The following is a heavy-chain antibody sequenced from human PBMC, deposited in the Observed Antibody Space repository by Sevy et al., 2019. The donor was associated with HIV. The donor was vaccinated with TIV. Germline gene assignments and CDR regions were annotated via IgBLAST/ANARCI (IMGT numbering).Heavy chain of an antibody. CDR2: INPSGGST. D-gene: IGHD3-10*01. J-gene: IGHJ6*02. V-gene: IGHV1-46*01. CDR1: GYTFTSYY. Sequence: ASVKVSCKASGYTFTSYYMHWVRQAPGQGLEWMGIINPSGGSTSYAQKFQGRVTMTRDTSTSTVYMELSSLGSEDTAVYYCARDRWFGEFLALYYYYGMDVWGQGTTVTVSS. CDR3: ARDRWFGEFLALYYYYGMDV.